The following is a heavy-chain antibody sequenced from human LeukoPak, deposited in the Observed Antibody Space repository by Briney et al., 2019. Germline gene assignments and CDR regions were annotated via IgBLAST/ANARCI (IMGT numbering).Heavy chain of an antibody. Sequence: SSETLSLTCTVSGGSISSSGYYWGWIRQPPGKGLEWIGRIYTSGSTNYNPSLKSRVTISVDTSKNQFSLKLSSVTAADTAVYYCARVLMAAAAWNNWFDPWGQGTLVTVSS. D-gene: IGHD6-13*01. J-gene: IGHJ5*02. CDR3: ARVLMAAAAWNNWFDP. V-gene: IGHV4-39*07. CDR1: GGSISSSGYY. CDR2: IYTSGST.